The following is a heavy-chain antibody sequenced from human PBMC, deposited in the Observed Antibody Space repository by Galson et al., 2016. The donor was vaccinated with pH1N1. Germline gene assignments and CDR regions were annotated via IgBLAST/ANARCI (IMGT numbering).Heavy chain of an antibody. CDR2: ISGTGDTT. Sequence: SLRLSCAGSGFIFSSYWMHWVRQVPGKGLEWVSTISGTGDTTYYADSVKGRFTISRQNSENQVSLKLTSMTAADTAVFYCARMFQERLFGDDCGVFDFWGQGILVTVSS. CDR3: ARMFQERLFGDDCGVFDF. V-gene: IGHV3-23*01. CDR1: GFIFSSYW. D-gene: IGHD2-21*02. J-gene: IGHJ4*02.